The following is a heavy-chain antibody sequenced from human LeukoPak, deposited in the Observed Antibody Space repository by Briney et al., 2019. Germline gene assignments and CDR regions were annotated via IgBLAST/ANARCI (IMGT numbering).Heavy chain of an antibody. Sequence: PGGSLRLSCVASGLTFTNYGFHWVRQAPGKGLEWVAIIYSGGGNTKYHAESLKDRFTISRDDSKDTVYLQMNSLRVEDTAVYYCVVILVPGGVWHFDLWGRGTLVTVSS. J-gene: IGHJ2*01. CDR1: GLTFTNYG. CDR2: IYSGGGNTK. V-gene: IGHV3-33*03. D-gene: IGHD2-2*01. CDR3: VVILVPGGVWHFDL.